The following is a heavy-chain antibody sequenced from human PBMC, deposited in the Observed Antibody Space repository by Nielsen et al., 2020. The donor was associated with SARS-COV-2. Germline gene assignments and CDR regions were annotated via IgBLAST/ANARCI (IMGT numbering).Heavy chain of an antibody. D-gene: IGHD3-10*01. CDR3: ARIRGEWGGFDY. CDR2: IYHSGST. V-gene: IGHV4-34*01. CDR1: GGSFSGNY. Sequence: SGTLSPTCAVYGGSFSGNYWSWIRQPPGKGLEWIGEIYHSGSTNYNPSLKSRVTISVDKSKNQFSLKLSSVTAADTAVYYCARIRGEWGGFDYWGQGTLVTVSS. J-gene: IGHJ4*02.